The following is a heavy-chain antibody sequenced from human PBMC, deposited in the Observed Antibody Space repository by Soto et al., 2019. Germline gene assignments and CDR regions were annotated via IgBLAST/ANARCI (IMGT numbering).Heavy chain of an antibody. J-gene: IGHJ4*02. Sequence: SETLSLTCIVSGGSINTYYWSLVRQPPGKGLECIGYIYYSGSTNYNPSLKSRITISVDTSKNQFSLKLSSVTAADTAVYYCERNYGDYVDHWGQGTLVTVSS. CDR2: IYYSGST. V-gene: IGHV4-59*08. D-gene: IGHD4-17*01. CDR1: GGSINTYY. CDR3: ERNYGDYVDH.